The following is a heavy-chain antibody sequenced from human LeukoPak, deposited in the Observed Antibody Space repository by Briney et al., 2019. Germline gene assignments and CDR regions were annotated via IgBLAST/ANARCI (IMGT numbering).Heavy chain of an antibody. CDR1: GYTFTSYG. Sequence: ASVKVSCKASGYTFTSYGISWVRRAPGQGLEWMGWISAYNGNTNYAQKLQGRVTMTTDTSTSTAYIELSSLRSEDTAVYYCATDLLGTARSGGRSFDYWGQGTLVTVSS. V-gene: IGHV1-18*01. CDR3: ATDLLGTARSGGRSFDY. J-gene: IGHJ4*02. D-gene: IGHD6-6*01. CDR2: ISAYNGNT.